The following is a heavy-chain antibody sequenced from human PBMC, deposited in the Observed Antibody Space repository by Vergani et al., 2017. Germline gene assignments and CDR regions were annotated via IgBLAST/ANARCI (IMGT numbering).Heavy chain of an antibody. CDR2: ISYDGSNK. D-gene: IGHD2-15*01. J-gene: IGHJ6*03. Sequence: QVQLVESGGGVVQPGRSLRLSCAASGFTFSSYGMHWVRQAPGKGLEWVAVISYDGSNKYYADSVKGRFTISRDNSKNTLYLQMNSLRAEDTAVYYCAKDGRYCSGGSCLKGYMDVWGKGTTVTVYS. CDR3: AKDGRYCSGGSCLKGYMDV. V-gene: IGHV3-30*18. CDR1: GFTFSSYG.